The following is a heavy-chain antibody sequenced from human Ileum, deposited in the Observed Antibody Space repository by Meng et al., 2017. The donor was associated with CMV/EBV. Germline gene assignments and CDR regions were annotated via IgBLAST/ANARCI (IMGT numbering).Heavy chain of an antibody. CDR2: IDPKDGGT. CDR3: ARETHWFDP. J-gene: IGHJ5*02. V-gene: IGHV1-2*02. Sequence: VSWRACGYTFTTYYIHWLRHAPGQGREWVGWIDPKDGGTKYATKFQGRVTTSRDTSINTVYMELTRLKSDDTAVYYCARETHWFDPWGQGTLVTVSS. CDR1: GYTFTTYY.